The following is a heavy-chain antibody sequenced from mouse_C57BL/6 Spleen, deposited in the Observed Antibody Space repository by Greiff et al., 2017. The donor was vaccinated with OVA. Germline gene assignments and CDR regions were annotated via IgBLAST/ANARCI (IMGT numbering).Heavy chain of an antibody. D-gene: IGHD1-1*01. CDR3: ARLGGSSPFAY. CDR1: GYTFTSYW. Sequence: QVQLQQPGAELVKPGASVKLSCKASGYTFTSYWMQWVKQRPGQGLEWIGEIDPSDSYPNYNQKFKGKATLTVDTSSSTAYMQLSSLTSEDSAVYYCARLGGSSPFAYWGQGTLVTVSA. CDR2: IDPSDSYP. V-gene: IGHV1-50*01. J-gene: IGHJ3*01.